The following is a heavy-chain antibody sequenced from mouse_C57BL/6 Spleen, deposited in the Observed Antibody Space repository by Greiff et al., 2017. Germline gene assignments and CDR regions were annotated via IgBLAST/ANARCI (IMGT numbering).Heavy chain of an antibody. Sequence: VQLQQSGPELVKPGASVKMSCKASGYTFTDYNMHWVKQSHGKSLEWIGYINPNNGGTSYNQKFKGKATLTVNKSSSTAYMELRSLTSEDSAVYYCARLGPSNFYFDYWGQGTTLTVSS. CDR3: ARLGPSNFYFDY. CDR1: GYTFTDYN. J-gene: IGHJ2*01. V-gene: IGHV1-22*01. CDR2: INPNNGGT. D-gene: IGHD2-5*01.